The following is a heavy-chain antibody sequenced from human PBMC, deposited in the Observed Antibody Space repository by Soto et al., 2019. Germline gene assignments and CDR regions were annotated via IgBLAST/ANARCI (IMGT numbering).Heavy chain of an antibody. V-gene: IGHV6-1*01. Sequence: SQTLSLTCAISGDSVSSNSAAWNWIRQSPSRGLEWLGRTYYRSKWYNDYAVSVKSRITINPDTSKNQFSLQLNSVTPEDTAVYYCARDRNDIVATSLLNWFDPWGQGTLVTVSS. CDR3: ARDRNDIVATSLLNWFDP. J-gene: IGHJ5*02. CDR1: GDSVSSNSAA. D-gene: IGHD5-12*01. CDR2: TYYRSKWYN.